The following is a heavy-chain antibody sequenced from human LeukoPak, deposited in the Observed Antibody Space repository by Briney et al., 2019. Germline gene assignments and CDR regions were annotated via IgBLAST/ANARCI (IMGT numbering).Heavy chain of an antibody. CDR1: GFTFNSYE. D-gene: IGHD2-2*01. J-gene: IGHJ4*02. CDR3: ARDRDLGVVTPWCDY. CDR2: ISYDGSVR. V-gene: IGHV3-30*03. Sequence: GGSLRLSCAASGFTFNSYEMNWVRQAPGKGLEWVAIISYDGSVRYYGDSVRGRFTISRDNSKNTVYLQMNSLRADDTAVYYCARDRDLGVVTPWCDYWGQGVLVTVSS.